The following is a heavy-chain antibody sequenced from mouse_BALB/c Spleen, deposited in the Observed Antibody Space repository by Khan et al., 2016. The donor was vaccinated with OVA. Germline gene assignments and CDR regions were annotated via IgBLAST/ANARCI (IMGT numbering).Heavy chain of an antibody. CDR1: GYTFTNYG. V-gene: IGHV9-3-1*01. Sequence: LVESGPELKKPGETVKISCKASGYTFTNYGMNWVKQAPGKGLKWMGWINTYTEEPTYADDFKGRFAFSLDTSASTAYLQINNLKNEDTATYFGASGGYWYCDVWGAGTTVTVSS. CDR3: ASGGYWYCDV. CDR2: INTYTEEP. D-gene: IGHD1-1*02. J-gene: IGHJ1*01.